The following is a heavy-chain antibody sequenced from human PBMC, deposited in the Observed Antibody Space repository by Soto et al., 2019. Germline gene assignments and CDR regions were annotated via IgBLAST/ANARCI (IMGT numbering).Heavy chain of an antibody. CDR2: IYYSGST. CDR1: GGSISSYY. J-gene: IGHJ3*02. Sequence: PSETLSLTCTVSGGSISSYYWSWIRQPPGKGLEWIGYIYYSGSTNYNPSLKSRVTISVDTSKNQLSLKLSSVTAADTAVYYCARVWGGALDIWGQGTTVTVSS. V-gene: IGHV4-59*01. CDR3: ARVWGGALDI. D-gene: IGHD3-10*01.